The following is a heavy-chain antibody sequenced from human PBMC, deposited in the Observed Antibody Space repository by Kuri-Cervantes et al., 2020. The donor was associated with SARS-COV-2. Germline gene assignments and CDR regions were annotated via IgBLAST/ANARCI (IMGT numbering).Heavy chain of an antibody. CDR1: GYTFTSYG. D-gene: IGHD2-2*01. Sequence: ASVKDSCKASGYTFTSYGISWVRQAPGQGLEWMGWISAYNGNTNYAQKLQGRVTMTTETSTSTAYMELRSLRSDDTAVYYCARPRGIVVVPAAMGGAFDIGGQGTMVTVSS. J-gene: IGHJ3*02. V-gene: IGHV1-18*01. CDR3: ARPRGIVVVPAAMGGAFDI. CDR2: ISAYNGNT.